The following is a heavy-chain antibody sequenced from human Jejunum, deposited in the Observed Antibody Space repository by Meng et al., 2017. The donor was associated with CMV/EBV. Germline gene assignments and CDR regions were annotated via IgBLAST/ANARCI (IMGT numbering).Heavy chain of an antibody. CDR2: ISDDGSNE. V-gene: IGHV3-30-3*01. CDR3: ARQPGSLAY. CDR1: GFTFSAHA. Sequence: QVQLVVSGGGVVQTGWSLRLSCTASGFTFSAHAMHWVRQAPGKGLEWVAVISDDGSNEYYADSVKSRFTISRDNSKNTLYRQMNSLRAADTAVYYCARQPGSLAYWGQGTLVTVSS. J-gene: IGHJ4*02.